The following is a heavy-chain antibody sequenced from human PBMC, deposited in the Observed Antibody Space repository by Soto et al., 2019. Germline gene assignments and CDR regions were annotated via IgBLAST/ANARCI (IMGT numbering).Heavy chain of an antibody. V-gene: IGHV4-59*01. D-gene: IGHD2-8*02. J-gene: IGHJ4*02. CDR1: GGSISSYY. CDR3: ARGGGVYYFDY. CDR2: IYYSGIT. Sequence: QVQLQESGPGLVKPSETLSLTCTVSGGSISSYYWSWIRQPPGKGLEWIGYIYYSGITDYNPSLKSRVTIAVDTSKIQFSLKLSSVTAADTAVYYCARGGGVYYFDYWGPGTLVTVSS.